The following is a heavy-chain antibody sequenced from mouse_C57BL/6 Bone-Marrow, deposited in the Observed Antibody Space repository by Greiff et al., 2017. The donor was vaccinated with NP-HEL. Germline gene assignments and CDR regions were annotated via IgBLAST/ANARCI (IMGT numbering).Heavy chain of an antibody. CDR1: GYAFTNYL. Sequence: QVQLQQSGAELVRPGTSVKLSCKASGYAFTNYLIEWVKQRPGQGLEWIGVINPGSGGTNYNEKFKGKATLTADKSSSTAYMQLSSLTSEDSAVYFCARETSHFDCWGQGTTLTVSS. V-gene: IGHV1-54*01. D-gene: IGHD6-1*01. CDR2: INPGSGGT. J-gene: IGHJ2*01. CDR3: ARETSHFDC.